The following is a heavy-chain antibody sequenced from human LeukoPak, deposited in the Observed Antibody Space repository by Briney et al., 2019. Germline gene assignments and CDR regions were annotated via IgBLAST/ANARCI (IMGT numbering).Heavy chain of an antibody. J-gene: IGHJ4*02. V-gene: IGHV3-23*01. CDR1: GFTLRSYA. D-gene: IGHD2-2*01. CDR3: ARDMGDIVVVPAAMLGY. CDR2: ISGSDGNT. Sequence: GGSLRLSCAASGFTLRSYAMNWVRQAPGEGLEWVSAISGSDGNTYYADSVKGRFTISRDNAKNSLYLQMNSLRAEDTAVYYCARDMGDIVVVPAAMLGYWGQGTLVTVSS.